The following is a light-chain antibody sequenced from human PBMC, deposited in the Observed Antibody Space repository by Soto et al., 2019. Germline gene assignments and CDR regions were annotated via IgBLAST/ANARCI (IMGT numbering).Light chain of an antibody. CDR3: QQTYSTPWT. Sequence: DIQMTQSPSSLSASVGDRVIITCRPSQSISTYLNWYQQKPGEAPNLLIYVASNLQSGVPSRFSGSGSGTDFTLTISSLQPEDFATYYCQQTYSTPWTFGQGTKVEI. J-gene: IGKJ1*01. CDR2: VAS. CDR1: QSISTY. V-gene: IGKV1-39*01.